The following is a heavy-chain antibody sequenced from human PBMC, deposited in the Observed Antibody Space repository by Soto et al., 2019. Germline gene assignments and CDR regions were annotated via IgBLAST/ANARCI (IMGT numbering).Heavy chain of an antibody. J-gene: IGHJ5*02. Sequence: QVELVQSGTQVEKPGSSVRLSCKASGYSFTDYYIHWVRQAPGQGLEWLGWINANGGATNYAEKFQDRLTLTRDTSINTAFMELTSLTSDDTALYFCSRGRSPFTLSWGQGTRVAVAS. CDR1: GYSFTDYY. CDR2: INANGGAT. V-gene: IGHV1-2*02. D-gene: IGHD3-16*01. CDR3: SRGRSPFTLS.